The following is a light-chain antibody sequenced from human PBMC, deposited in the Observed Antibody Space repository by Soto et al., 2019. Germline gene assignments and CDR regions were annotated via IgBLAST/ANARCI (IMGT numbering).Light chain of an antibody. Sequence: DIQMTQSPSSRSASVGDRVTITCRASQVIDNYLAWYQQQPGKVPRLLIYAGSVLQAGVPPRFTGSGSGTDFTLTISSLQPEHVATYFCQKYNSAPWTFGQGTKVEIK. CDR3: QKYNSAPWT. V-gene: IGKV1-27*01. CDR1: QVIDNY. J-gene: IGKJ1*01. CDR2: AGS.